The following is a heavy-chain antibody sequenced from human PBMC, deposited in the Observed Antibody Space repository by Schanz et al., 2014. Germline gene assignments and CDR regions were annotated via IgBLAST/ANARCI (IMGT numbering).Heavy chain of an antibody. CDR1: GFTFSDYW. CDR3: ARDRRNADLDY. Sequence: EVQLVESGGGLVQPGGSLRLSCTASGFTFSDYWMSWVRQAPGKGPEWVANIKHDGSVKDYVDSVEGRFTISRDNAKNSLYLEMNSLRAEDTALYYCARDRRNADLDYWGQGTLXTVSS. V-gene: IGHV3-7*01. J-gene: IGHJ4*02. CDR2: IKHDGSVK. D-gene: IGHD1-1*01.